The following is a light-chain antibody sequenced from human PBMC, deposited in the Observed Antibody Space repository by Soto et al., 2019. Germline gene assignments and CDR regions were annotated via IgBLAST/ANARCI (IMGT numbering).Light chain of an antibody. Sequence: EIVLTQSPVTLSLSPGERATLSCRASRSFASSYLGWYQQKPGQAPRLLIYAASTRATGIPDRFSGSGSATDFTLTISRREHEDSAVYYCQHYDSSPPYTFGQGTKLEIK. CDR2: AAS. CDR3: QHYDSSPPYT. CDR1: RSFASSY. J-gene: IGKJ2*01. V-gene: IGKV3-20*01.